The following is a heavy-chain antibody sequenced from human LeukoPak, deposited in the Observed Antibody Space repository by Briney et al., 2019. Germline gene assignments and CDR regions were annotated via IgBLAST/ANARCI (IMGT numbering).Heavy chain of an antibody. CDR2: INHSGST. J-gene: IGHJ4*02. CDR3: ARLQRGYYYDSSGYYLFDY. V-gene: IGHV4-34*01. CDR1: GGSFSGYY. D-gene: IGHD3-22*01. Sequence: SETLPLTCAVYGGSFSGYYWSWIRQPPGKGLEWIGEINHSGSTNYNPSLKSRVTISVDTSKNQFSLKLSSVTAADTAVYYCARLQRGYYYDSSGYYLFDYWGQGTLVTVSS.